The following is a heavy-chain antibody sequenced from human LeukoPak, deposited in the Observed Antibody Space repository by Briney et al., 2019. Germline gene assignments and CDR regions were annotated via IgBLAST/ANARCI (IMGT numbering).Heavy chain of an antibody. Sequence: GGSLRLSCAASGFTFSSYAMHWVRQAPGKGLEYVSAISSNGGSTYYANSVKGRFTISRDNSKNTLYLQMGSLRAEDMAVYYRARGYCSSTSCYWGQLYMDVWGKGTTVTVSS. V-gene: IGHV3-64*01. CDR2: ISSNGGST. J-gene: IGHJ6*03. D-gene: IGHD2-2*01. CDR1: GFTFSSYA. CDR3: ARGYCSSTSCYWGQLYMDV.